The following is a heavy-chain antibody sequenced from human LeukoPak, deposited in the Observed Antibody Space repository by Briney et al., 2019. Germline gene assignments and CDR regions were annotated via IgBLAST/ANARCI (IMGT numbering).Heavy chain of an antibody. CDR3: ARDGRHRLLWVGGFEGGWFDP. V-gene: IGHV1-24*01. D-gene: IGHD3-10*01. Sequence: ASVKVSCKVSGYTLTELSMHWVRQAPGKGLEWMGGFDPEDGETIYAQKFQGRVTMTEDTSTDTAYMELRSLRSDDTAIYYCARDGRHRLLWVGGFEGGWFDPWGQGTLVTVSS. CDR1: GYTLTELS. J-gene: IGHJ5*02. CDR2: FDPEDGET.